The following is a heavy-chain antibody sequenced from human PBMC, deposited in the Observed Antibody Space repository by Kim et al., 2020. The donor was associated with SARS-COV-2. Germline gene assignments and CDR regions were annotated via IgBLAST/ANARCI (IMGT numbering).Heavy chain of an antibody. V-gene: IGHV3-11*01. CDR3: ARLYGSGTYLFYYFDY. D-gene: IGHD3-10*01. Sequence: ESVKGRFTLSGDNAKNSLFLQMSSLGAEDTAVYYCARLYGSGTYLFYYFDYWGQGTLVTVSS. J-gene: IGHJ4*02.